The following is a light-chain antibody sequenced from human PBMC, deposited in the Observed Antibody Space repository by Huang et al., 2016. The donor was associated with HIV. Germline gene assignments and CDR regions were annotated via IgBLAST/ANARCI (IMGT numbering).Light chain of an antibody. CDR2: DAS. J-gene: IGKJ4*01. CDR3: QQRSNWPLT. CDR1: QSVTSY. Sequence: EIVLTQSPATLSLSPGERATLSCRASQSVTSYLAWYQQKPGQAPRLLIYDASSRATGSPARFSGSGSGTDFTLTISSLEPEDSAVYYCQQRSNWPLTFGGGTKVQIK. V-gene: IGKV3-11*01.